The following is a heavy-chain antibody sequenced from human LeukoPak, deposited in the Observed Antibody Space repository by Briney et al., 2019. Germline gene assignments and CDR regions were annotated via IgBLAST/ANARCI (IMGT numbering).Heavy chain of an antibody. V-gene: IGHV1-18*01. CDR1: GYTFTSYG. CDR3: ARNPYYYDSSGYYREDC. D-gene: IGHD3-22*01. Sequence: ASVKVSCKASGYTFTSYGISWVRQAPGQGLEWMGWISAYNGNTNYAQKLQGRVTMTTDTSTSTAYMELRSLRSDDTAVYYCARNPYYYDSSGYYREDCWGQGTLVTVSS. CDR2: ISAYNGNT. J-gene: IGHJ4*02.